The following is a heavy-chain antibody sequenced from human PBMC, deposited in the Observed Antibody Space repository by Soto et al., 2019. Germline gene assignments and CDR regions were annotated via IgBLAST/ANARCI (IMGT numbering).Heavy chain of an antibody. CDR2: IYSGGST. CDR3: AALRDYGDYAYFDY. Sequence: PGGSLRLSCAASGFTVSSNYMSWVRQAPGKGLEWVSVIYSGGSTYYADSVKGRFTISRHNSKNTLYLQMNSLRAEDTAVYYCAALRDYGDYAYFDYWGQGTLVTVSS. D-gene: IGHD4-17*01. V-gene: IGHV3-53*04. CDR1: GFTVSSNY. J-gene: IGHJ4*02.